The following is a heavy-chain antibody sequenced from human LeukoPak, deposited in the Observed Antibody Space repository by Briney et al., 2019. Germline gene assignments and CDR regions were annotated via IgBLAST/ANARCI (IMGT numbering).Heavy chain of an antibody. D-gene: IGHD4-17*01. J-gene: IGHJ4*02. CDR2: IYHRGST. CDR1: GGSVTSGGYY. CDR3: ARSYGDYYLDY. V-gene: IGHV4-31*03. Sequence: SETLSLTCTVSGGSVTSGGYYWTWVRQHPGKGLEWIGYIYHRGSTYCNPSLKSRVTMSVDRSKNQFSVNLTSVTAADTAVYYCARSYGDYYLDYWGQGTLVTVS.